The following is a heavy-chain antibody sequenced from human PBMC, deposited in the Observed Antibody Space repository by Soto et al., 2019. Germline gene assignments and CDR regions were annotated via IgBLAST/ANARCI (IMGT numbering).Heavy chain of an antibody. D-gene: IGHD2-2*01. CDR3: ARDRVVPAATFYYGMDV. V-gene: IGHV4-38-2*02. CDR2: IYHSGST. CDR1: GYSISSSYY. J-gene: IGHJ6*02. Sequence: AETLSLTCAVSGYSISSSYYWGLIRQPPVKGLEWIGSIYHSGSTYYNPSLKSRVTISVDTSKNQFSLKLSSVTAADTAVYYCARDRVVPAATFYYGMDVWGQGTTVTVS.